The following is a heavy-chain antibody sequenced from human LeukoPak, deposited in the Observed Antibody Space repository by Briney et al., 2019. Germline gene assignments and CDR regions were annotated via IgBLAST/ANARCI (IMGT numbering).Heavy chain of an antibody. V-gene: IGHV3-33*01. CDR3: AREGIAAAGLDFDY. D-gene: IGHD6-13*01. CDR2: IWYEGSNK. J-gene: IGHJ4*02. CDR1: GFTFSSYG. Sequence: GRSLRLSCAASGFTFSSYGMHWVRQAPGKGLEWVAVIWYEGSNKYYADSVKGRFSISRDNSKNTLYLQMNRLRAEDTAVYYCAREGIAAAGLDFDYWGQGTLVTVSS.